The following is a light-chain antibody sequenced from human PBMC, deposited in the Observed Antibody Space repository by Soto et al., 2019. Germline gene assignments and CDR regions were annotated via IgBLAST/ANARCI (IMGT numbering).Light chain of an antibody. CDR1: QGISSS. Sequence: DIQMTQSPSTLSGSVGDRVTVTCRAIQGISSSLAWYQQKPGEAPKLLIYAASTLQSGVPPRFSGSGSGTEFTLTISSLQPEDFASYYCQKLDNFPLTFGQGTRLEIK. CDR3: QKLDNFPLT. V-gene: IGKV1-9*01. CDR2: AAS. J-gene: IGKJ5*01.